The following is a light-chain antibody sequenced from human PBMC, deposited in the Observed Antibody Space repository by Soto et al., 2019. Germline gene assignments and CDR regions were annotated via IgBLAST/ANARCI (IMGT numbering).Light chain of an antibody. CDR2: DAS. Sequence: EIVLTQSPATLSVSPGERATLSCRASQIISSNLAWYQQKPGQGPRLLIYDASTRATGVPARFSGSGSGTEFTLTINSLQSEEFAVYYCQQYNDWPRVTFGPGTKVDFK. CDR3: QQYNDWPRVT. CDR1: QIISSN. J-gene: IGKJ3*01. V-gene: IGKV3-15*01.